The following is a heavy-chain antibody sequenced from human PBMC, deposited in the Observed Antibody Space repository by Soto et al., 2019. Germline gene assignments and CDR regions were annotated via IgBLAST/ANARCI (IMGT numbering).Heavy chain of an antibody. CDR2: MYNTGST. CDR3: ARDLWGYCGAGCYQLDV. V-gene: IGHV4-59*01. CDR1: GGSISRYY. Sequence: QVQLQESGPGLVKPSETLSLTCTVSGGSISRYYWSWIRQPPGKGLEWIGYMYNTGSTVYNPSFKSRVTISVDAAKNQSSLKLNSVTAADTAMYYCARDLWGYCGAGCYQLDVWGQGTTVTVSS. D-gene: IGHD2-21*02. J-gene: IGHJ6*02.